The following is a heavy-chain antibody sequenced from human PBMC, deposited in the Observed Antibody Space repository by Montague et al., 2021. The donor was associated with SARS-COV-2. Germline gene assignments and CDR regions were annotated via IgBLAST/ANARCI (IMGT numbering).Heavy chain of an antibody. V-gene: IGHV4-39*02. J-gene: IGHJ5*02. Sequence: SETLSLTYTVSGASIITSYYYWGWLRQPPGKGLEWIGCGDYSGSTSSNPSLPIRVAISADTSKNQLSLKLTSVTAADAAVYYSARDVGRGAGAMDGFDPWGQGTLVTVSS. CDR3: ARDVGRGAGAMDGFDP. D-gene: IGHD2-2*01. CDR2: GDYSGST. CDR1: GASIITSYYY.